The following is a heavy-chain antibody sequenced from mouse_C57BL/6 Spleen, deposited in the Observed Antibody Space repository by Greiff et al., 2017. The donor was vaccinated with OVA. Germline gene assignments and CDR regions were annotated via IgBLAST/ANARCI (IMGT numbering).Heavy chain of an antibody. J-gene: IGHJ3*01. D-gene: IGHD1-1*02. CDR2: IYPRSGNT. CDR3: ARKKGGDSAWFAY. V-gene: IGHV1-81*01. Sequence: QVQLKQSGAELARPGASVKLSCKASGYTFTSYGISWVKQRTGQGLEWIGEIYPRSGNTYYNEKFKGKATLTADKSSSTAYMELRSLTSEDSAVYFCARKKGGDSAWFAYWGQGTLVTVSA. CDR1: GYTFTSYG.